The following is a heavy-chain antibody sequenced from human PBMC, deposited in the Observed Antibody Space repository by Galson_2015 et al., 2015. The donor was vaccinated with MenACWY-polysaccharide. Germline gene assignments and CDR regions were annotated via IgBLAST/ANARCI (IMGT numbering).Heavy chain of an antibody. Sequence: SLRLSCAASGFTFSSYWMHWVRQAPGEGLVWVSRINTDGSRKTYEDSVKGRFTVSRDNAKNTVYLQMNSLRAEDTAVYYCARDPHCGAGCSIHDAFDVWGQGTKVTVSS. D-gene: IGHD2-21*02. V-gene: IGHV3-74*01. CDR1: GFTFSSYW. CDR3: ARDPHCGAGCSIHDAFDV. CDR2: INTDGSRK. J-gene: IGHJ3*01.